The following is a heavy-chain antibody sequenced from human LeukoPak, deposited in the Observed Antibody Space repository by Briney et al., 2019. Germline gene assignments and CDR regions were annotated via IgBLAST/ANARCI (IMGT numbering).Heavy chain of an antibody. CDR2: ISYDGSNK. CDR1: GFAFSSYA. V-gene: IGHV3-30-3*01. CDR3: ARESQPLPFDY. J-gene: IGHJ4*02. D-gene: IGHD6-25*01. Sequence: GGSLRLSCAASGFAFSSYAMHWVRQAPGKGLEWVAVISYDGSNKYYADSVKGRFTISRDNSKNTLYLQMNILRAEDTAVYYCARESQPLPFDYWGQGTLVTVSS.